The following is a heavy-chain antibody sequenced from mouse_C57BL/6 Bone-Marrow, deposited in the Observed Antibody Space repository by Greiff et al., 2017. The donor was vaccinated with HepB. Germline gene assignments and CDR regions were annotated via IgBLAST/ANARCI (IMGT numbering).Heavy chain of an antibody. CDR1: GFTFSDYG. Sequence: EVHLVVSGGGLVKPGGSLKLSCAASGFTFSDYGMQWVLQAPEKGLEWVAYISSGSSTIYYADTVKGRFTISRDNAKNTLFLQMTSLRSEGTAMYYCARMGTTDFDYWGQGTTLTVSS. V-gene: IGHV5-17*01. D-gene: IGHD2-3*01. CDR2: ISSGSSTI. CDR3: ARMGTTDFDY. J-gene: IGHJ2*01.